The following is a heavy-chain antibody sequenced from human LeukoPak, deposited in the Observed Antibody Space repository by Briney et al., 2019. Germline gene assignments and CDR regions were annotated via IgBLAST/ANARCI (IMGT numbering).Heavy chain of an antibody. Sequence: SSETLSLTCTVSGGSISSSSYYWGWIRQPPGKGLEWIGSIYYSGSTYYNPSLKSRVTISVDTSKNQFSLKLSSVTAADTAVYYCARVVRYYYDSSGYPFFDYWGQGTLVTVSS. J-gene: IGHJ4*02. CDR1: GGSISSSSYY. D-gene: IGHD3-22*01. V-gene: IGHV4-39*07. CDR2: IYYSGST. CDR3: ARVVRYYYDSSGYPFFDY.